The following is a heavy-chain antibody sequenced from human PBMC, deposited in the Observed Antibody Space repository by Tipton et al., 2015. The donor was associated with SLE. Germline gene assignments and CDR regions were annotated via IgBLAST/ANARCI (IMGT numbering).Heavy chain of an antibody. CDR3: ASGFGVIHY. Sequence: SLRLSCAASGFTFSTYWMHWVRQAPGKGLEWVSGMTSRGGSTYYADSVKGRFTISRDNSKNTVYLQMNSLRAEDTAVYFCASGFGVIHYWGQGTLVTVSS. D-gene: IGHD3-3*01. CDR1: GFTFSTYW. V-gene: IGHV3-23*01. CDR2: MTSRGGST. J-gene: IGHJ4*02.